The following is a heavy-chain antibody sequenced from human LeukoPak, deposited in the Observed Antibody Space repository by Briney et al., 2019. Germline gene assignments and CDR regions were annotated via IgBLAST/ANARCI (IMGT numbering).Heavy chain of an antibody. Sequence: GGSLRLSCAASGFTFSSYDMHWVRQATGKGLEWVSAIGTAGDTYYPGSVKGRFTISRENAKNSLYLQMNSLRAGDTAVYYCARGASSGEYFDYWGQGTLVTVSS. V-gene: IGHV3-13*01. CDR1: GFTFSSYD. CDR3: ARGASSGEYFDY. CDR2: IGTAGDT. J-gene: IGHJ4*02. D-gene: IGHD3-10*01.